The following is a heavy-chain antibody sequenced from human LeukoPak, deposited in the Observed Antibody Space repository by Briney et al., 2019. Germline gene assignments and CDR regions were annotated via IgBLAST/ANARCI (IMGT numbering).Heavy chain of an antibody. D-gene: IGHD3-10*02. J-gene: IGHJ6*04. Sequence: GGSLRLSCAASGFTSSSYGMHWVRQAPGKGLEWVAVISYDGSNKYYADSVKGRFTISRDNAKNSLYLQMNSLRAEDTAVYYCAELGITMIGGVWGKGTTVTISS. CDR1: GFTSSSYG. CDR2: ISYDGSNK. CDR3: AELGITMIGGV. V-gene: IGHV3-30*18.